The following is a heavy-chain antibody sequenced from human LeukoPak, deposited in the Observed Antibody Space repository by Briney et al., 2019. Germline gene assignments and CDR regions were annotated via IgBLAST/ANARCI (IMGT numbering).Heavy chain of an antibody. CDR1: GGSISSYY. CDR2: IYYSGST. J-gene: IGHJ4*02. D-gene: IGHD2-2*01. CDR3: ARCTSCSEVGTFDY. V-gene: IGHV4-59*01. Sequence: PSETLSLTCTVSGGSISSYYWSWIRQPPGKGLEWIGYIYYSGSTNYNLSLKSRVTISVDTSKNQFSLKLSSATAADTAVYYCARCTSCSEVGTFDYWGQGTLVTVSS.